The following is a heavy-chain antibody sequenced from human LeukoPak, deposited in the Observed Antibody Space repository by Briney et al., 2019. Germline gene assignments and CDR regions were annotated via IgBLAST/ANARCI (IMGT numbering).Heavy chain of an antibody. CDR2: IYYSGRT. V-gene: IGHV4-59*12. Sequence: SETLSLTCTVSGGSISSYYWSWIRQPAGKGLEWIGYIYYSGRTYYNPSLKSRVTISVDTSKNHFSLKLSSVTAADTAMYYCARGNIVATIDYWGQGTLVTVSS. D-gene: IGHD5-12*01. J-gene: IGHJ4*02. CDR3: ARGNIVATIDY. CDR1: GGSISSYY.